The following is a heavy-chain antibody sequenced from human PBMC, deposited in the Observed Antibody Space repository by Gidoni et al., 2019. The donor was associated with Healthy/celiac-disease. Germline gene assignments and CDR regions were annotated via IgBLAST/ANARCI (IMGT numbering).Heavy chain of an antibody. J-gene: IGHJ4*02. V-gene: IGHV3-53*01. CDR2: IYSGGYT. D-gene: IGHD3-3*01. CDR1: GFTVGSNY. Sequence: EVQLVESGGGLIQPGGSLRLSCAASGFTVGSNYMSWVRQAPGKGLEWVSVIYSGGYTYYADSVKGRFTISRDNSKNTLYLQMNSLRAEDTAVYYCAREDDFWSGFDYWGQGTLVTVSS. CDR3: AREDDFWSGFDY.